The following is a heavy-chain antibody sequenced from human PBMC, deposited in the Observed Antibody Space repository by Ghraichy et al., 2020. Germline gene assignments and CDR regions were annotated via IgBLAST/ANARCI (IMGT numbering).Heavy chain of an antibody. CDR1: GGSFSGYY. D-gene: IGHD3-22*01. CDR3: ARGGIGYYFGY. V-gene: IGHV4-34*01. CDR2: INHSGST. J-gene: IGHJ4*02. Sequence: SETLSLTCAVYGGSFSGYYWSWIRQPPGKGLEWIGEINHSGSTNYNPSLKSRVTISVDTSKNQFSLKLSSVTAADTAVYYCARGGIGYYFGYWGQGTLVTVSS.